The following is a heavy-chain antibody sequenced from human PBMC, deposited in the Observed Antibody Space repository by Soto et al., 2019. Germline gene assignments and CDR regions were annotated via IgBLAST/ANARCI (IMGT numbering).Heavy chain of an antibody. J-gene: IGHJ4*02. CDR2: IKRDGSEK. CDR3: ARVRATDYEIDY. Sequence: VGSLRLSCTASGFMFGGYWMTWVRHVPGKGLQWVANIKRDGSEKYYVDFVKGRFTISRDNADNSVFLDMNNLRVDDTATYYCARVRATDYEIDYWGQGALVTVSS. V-gene: IGHV3-7*03. D-gene: IGHD4-17*01. CDR1: GFMFGGYW.